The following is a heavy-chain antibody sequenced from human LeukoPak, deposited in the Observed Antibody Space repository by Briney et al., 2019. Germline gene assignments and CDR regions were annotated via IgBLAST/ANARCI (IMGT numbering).Heavy chain of an antibody. CDR2: GSAYNGNT. Sequence: ASVKVSCKASGYTFTSYGISWGRQAPGQGLEWMGWGSAYNGNTNYAQTLQERVTMTTDASTSTAYTEQRSLGADATTVFYWARVAHIPMTVRWCDPWPQGTLVTVSS. CDR1: GYTFTSYG. CDR3: ARVAHIPMTVRWCDP. J-gene: IGHJ5*02. D-gene: IGHD3-22*01. V-gene: IGHV1-18*01.